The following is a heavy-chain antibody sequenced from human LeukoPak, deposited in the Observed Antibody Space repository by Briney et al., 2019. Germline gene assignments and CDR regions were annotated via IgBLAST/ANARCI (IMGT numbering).Heavy chain of an antibody. J-gene: IGHJ5*02. D-gene: IGHD2-15*01. CDR1: GGTFSSYA. V-gene: IGHV1-69*13. CDR3: ARRQRYCSGGSCPLHEWFDP. Sequence: GASVKVSCKASGGTFSSYAISWVRQAPGQGREWMGGIIPMFGTANYAQKFQGRVTITADESTSTAYMELSSLRSEDTAVYYCARRQRYCSGGSCPLHEWFDPWGQGTLVTVSS. CDR2: IIPMFGTA.